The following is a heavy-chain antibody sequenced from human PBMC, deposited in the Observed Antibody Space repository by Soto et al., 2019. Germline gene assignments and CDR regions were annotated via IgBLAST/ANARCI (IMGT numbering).Heavy chain of an antibody. CDR3: ARDPRPPSGWLGFWEYGMDV. CDR1: GYTFTGNY. J-gene: IGHJ6*02. Sequence: QVHLVQSGAEVKKPGASVKVSCKASGYTFTGNYIHWVRQAPGQGLEWMGWVNPDNGGTTSAQKFQGRVTMTRDTSVTTAYMELTRLTSHDTAVYYCARDPRPPSGWLGFWEYGMDVWGHGTTVTVSS. V-gene: IGHV1-2*02. CDR2: VNPDNGGT. D-gene: IGHD3-3*01.